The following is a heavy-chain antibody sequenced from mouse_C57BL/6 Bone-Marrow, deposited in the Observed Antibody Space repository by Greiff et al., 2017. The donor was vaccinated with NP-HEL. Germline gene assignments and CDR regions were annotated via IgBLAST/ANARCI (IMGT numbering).Heavy chain of an antibody. Sequence: VQLQQSGAELVRPGASVKLSCTASGFNIKDDYMHWVKQRPEQGLEWIGWIDPENGDTEYASKFQGKATITADTSSSTAYMQLSSLTSEDSAVYFCARDHITTVVAHWYFDVWGTGTTVTVSS. J-gene: IGHJ1*03. D-gene: IGHD1-1*01. CDR1: GFNIKDDY. CDR3: ARDHITTVVAHWYFDV. CDR2: IDPENGDT. V-gene: IGHV14-4*01.